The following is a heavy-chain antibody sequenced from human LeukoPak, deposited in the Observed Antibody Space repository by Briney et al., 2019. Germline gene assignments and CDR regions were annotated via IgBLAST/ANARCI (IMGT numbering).Heavy chain of an antibody. D-gene: IGHD6-6*01. Sequence: PGGSLRLSCAASGFTFSSYSMTWVRQAPGKGLDWVSSISSSSSYIYYADSVKGRFTISRDNAKNSLYLQMNSLRAEDTAVYYCARKQYSSSHLDYYYGMDVWAKGPRSPSP. V-gene: IGHV3-21*01. CDR1: GFTFSSYS. J-gene: IGHJ6*02. CDR3: ARKQYSSSHLDYYYGMDV. CDR2: ISSSSSYI.